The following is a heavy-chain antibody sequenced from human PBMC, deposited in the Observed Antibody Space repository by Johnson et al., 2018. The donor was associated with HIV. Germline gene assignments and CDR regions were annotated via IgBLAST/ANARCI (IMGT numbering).Heavy chain of an antibody. CDR2: IGTAGDT. CDR3: ARDSKARFPTITMIDAFDI. V-gene: IGHV3-13*01. CDR1: GFTFSSYD. Sequence: QLVESGGGLVQPGGSLRLSCAASGFTFSSYDMHWVRQATGKGLEWVSAIGTAGDTYYPGSVKGRFTISRDNSRNTLYLQINSLRAEDTAVYYCARDSKARFPTITMIDAFDIWGQGTMVTVS. D-gene: IGHD3-22*01. J-gene: IGHJ3*02.